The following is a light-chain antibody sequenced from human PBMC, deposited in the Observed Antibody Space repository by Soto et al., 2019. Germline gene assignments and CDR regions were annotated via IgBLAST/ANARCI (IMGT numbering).Light chain of an antibody. CDR1: SSDVGNYNY. Sequence: QSVLTQPPSASGSLGQSVAISCTGTSSDVGNYNYVSWYQQHPGKAPKLLIYEVSRRPSGVPGRFSGSKSGNTASLTVSGLQAEDEADYYCFSYAGGNSYVFGTGTKVTVL. V-gene: IGLV2-8*01. CDR3: FSYAGGNSYV. CDR2: EVS. J-gene: IGLJ1*01.